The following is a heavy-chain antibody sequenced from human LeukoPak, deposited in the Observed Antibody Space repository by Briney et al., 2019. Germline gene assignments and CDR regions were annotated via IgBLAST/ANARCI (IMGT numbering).Heavy chain of an antibody. CDR1: GFSFSGSA. Sequence: GGSLRLSCAASGFSFSGSAIHWVRQASGKGLEWLGRIRSKTNNYATAYGASVNDRFTISRDDSKNTAYLQMNSLRAEDTAVYYCAREGEIIDEYDSSGYYLDYWGQGTPVTVSS. V-gene: IGHV3-73*01. D-gene: IGHD3-22*01. CDR2: IRSKTNNYAT. J-gene: IGHJ4*02. CDR3: AREGEIIDEYDSSGYYLDY.